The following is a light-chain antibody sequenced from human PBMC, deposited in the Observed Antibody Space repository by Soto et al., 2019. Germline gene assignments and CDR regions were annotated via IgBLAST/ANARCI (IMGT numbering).Light chain of an antibody. V-gene: IGKV1-5*03. CDR2: KAS. Sequence: DIQMTQSPSTLSASVGDRVTITCRASQSISSLLAWYQQKPGRAPTLLIYKASTLESGVPSRFSGSGSGTEFSLTIISLQPDDSATYYCQQYNSYPLTFGQGTRLEIK. CDR1: QSISSL. J-gene: IGKJ5*01. CDR3: QQYNSYPLT.